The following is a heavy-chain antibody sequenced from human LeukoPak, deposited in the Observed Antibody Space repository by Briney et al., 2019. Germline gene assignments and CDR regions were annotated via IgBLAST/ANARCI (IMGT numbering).Heavy chain of an antibody. J-gene: IGHJ4*02. CDR3: AKEMGKTLFPPFDY. D-gene: IGHD1-26*01. CDR1: GFTFSSYS. V-gene: IGHV3-48*01. CDR2: ISSSSSTI. Sequence: GGSLRLSCAASGFTFSSYSMNWVRQAPGKGLEWVSYISSSSSTIYYADSVKGRFTISRDNAKNSLYLQMNSLRAEDTAVYYCAKEMGKTLFPPFDYWGQGTLVTVSS.